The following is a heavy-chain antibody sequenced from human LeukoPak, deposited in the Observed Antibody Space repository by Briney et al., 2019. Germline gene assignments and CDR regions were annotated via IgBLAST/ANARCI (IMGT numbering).Heavy chain of an antibody. D-gene: IGHD3-3*01. V-gene: IGHV3-7*01. CDR2: IKQDRSEK. J-gene: IGHJ2*01. CDR3: ARDFWAHWYFDL. Sequence: GRSLRLSCAASGFTFSNYWMSWVRQAPGEGLEWVANIKQDRSEKYYVDSVKGRFTISRDNAKNSLYLQMNSLRAEDTAVYYCARDFWAHWYFDLWGRGTLVTVSS. CDR1: GFTFSNYW.